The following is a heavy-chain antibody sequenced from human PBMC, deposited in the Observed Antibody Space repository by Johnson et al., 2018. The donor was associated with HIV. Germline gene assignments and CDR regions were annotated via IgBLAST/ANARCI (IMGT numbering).Heavy chain of an antibody. Sequence: VQLVESGGGLVQPGGSLRLSCAASGLSVSSNYMTWVRQGPGKGLEWVSGINWNGSDTAYADSVTGRFTISRDNAKRTLYLQMNSLRAEDTAVYYWARKQWREIPADAFDIGCQGTMGTVSS. J-gene: IGHJ3*02. V-gene: IGHV3-74*03. CDR1: GLSVSSNY. CDR2: INWNGSDT. CDR3: ARKQWREIPADAFDI. D-gene: IGHD6-19*01.